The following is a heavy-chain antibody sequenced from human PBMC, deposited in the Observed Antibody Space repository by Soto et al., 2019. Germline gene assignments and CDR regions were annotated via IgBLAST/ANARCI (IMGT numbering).Heavy chain of an antibody. V-gene: IGHV4-59*01. CDR1: GGSISSYY. CDR2: IYYSGST. D-gene: IGHD5-12*01. Sequence: SETLSLTCTVSGGSISSYYWRWIRQPPGKGLEWIGYIYYSGSTNYNPSLKSRVTISVDTSKNQFSLKLSSVTAADTAVYYCVRQMRVATNANYYYGMAVWGQGTTVPVSS. J-gene: IGHJ6*02. CDR3: VRQMRVATNANYYYGMAV.